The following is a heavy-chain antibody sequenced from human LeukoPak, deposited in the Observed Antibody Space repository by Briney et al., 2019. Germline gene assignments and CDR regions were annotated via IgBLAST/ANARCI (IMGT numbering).Heavy chain of an antibody. CDR3: AKDGGHSSGWYRGHDAFDI. Sequence: GGSLRFSCAASGFTFSSYAMSWVRQAPGKGLEWVSAISGSGGSTYYADSVKGRFTISRDNSKNTLYLQMNSLRAEDTAVYYCAKDGGHSSGWYRGHDAFDIWGQGTMVTVSS. CDR2: ISGSGGST. CDR1: GFTFSSYA. J-gene: IGHJ3*02. V-gene: IGHV3-23*01. D-gene: IGHD6-19*01.